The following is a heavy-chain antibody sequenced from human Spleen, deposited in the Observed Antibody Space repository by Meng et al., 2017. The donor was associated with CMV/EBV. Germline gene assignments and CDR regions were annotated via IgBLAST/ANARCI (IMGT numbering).Heavy chain of an antibody. CDR3: SRVSSGYYKYFQH. D-gene: IGHD3-22*01. CDR1: GGSISSSSYY. Sequence: SETLSLTCTASGGSISSSSYYWGWLRQPPGKGLEWIGSIYYSGSTYYNPSLKSRVTISVDTSKNQFSLKLSSVTAADTAVYYCSRVSSGYYKYFQHLGQGTLVTVSS. J-gene: IGHJ1*01. CDR2: IYYSGST. V-gene: IGHV4-39*01.